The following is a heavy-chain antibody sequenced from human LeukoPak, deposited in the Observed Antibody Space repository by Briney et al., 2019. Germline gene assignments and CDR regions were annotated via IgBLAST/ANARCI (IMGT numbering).Heavy chain of an antibody. D-gene: IGHD1-1*01. CDR2: INPSGGST. V-gene: IGHV1-46*01. CDR3: ARNSPKLERRTTPAYYYYMDV. J-gene: IGHJ6*03. CDR1: GYTFTSYY. Sequence: ASVKVSCKASGYTFTSYYMHWVRQAPGQGLEWMGIINPSGGSTSYAQKFQGRVTMTRDTSTSTVYMELSSLRSEDTAVYYCARNSPKLERRTTPAYYYYMDVWGKGTTVTVSS.